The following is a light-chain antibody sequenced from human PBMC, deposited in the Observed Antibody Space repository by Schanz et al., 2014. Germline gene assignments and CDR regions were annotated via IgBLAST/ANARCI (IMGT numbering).Light chain of an antibody. Sequence: QSVLTQPPSVSGAPGQRVTISCTGSSSNIGTGYDVHWYQQLPGTAPKLFIYGNNNRPSGVPDRFSGSKSGASASLAITGLQAEDEADYYCQSYDSRLSAWVFGGGTKLTVL. J-gene: IGLJ3*02. CDR3: QSYDSRLSAWV. CDR1: SSNIGTGYD. V-gene: IGLV1-40*01. CDR2: GNN.